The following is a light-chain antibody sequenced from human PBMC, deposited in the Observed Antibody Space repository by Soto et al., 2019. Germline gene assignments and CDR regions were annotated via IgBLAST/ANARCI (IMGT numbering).Light chain of an antibody. CDR2: EVS. CDR1: SSVVGGYNY. J-gene: IGLJ1*01. V-gene: IGLV2-14*01. CDR3: SSYTSTSTRV. Sequence: QSALTQPAFVSGSPGQSITISCTGTSSVVGGYNYVSWYQHPPGKAPKLMISEVSNRPSGVSNRFSGSKSGNTASQTISGLQAEDDADYYCSSYTSTSTRVFGTGNKVTVL.